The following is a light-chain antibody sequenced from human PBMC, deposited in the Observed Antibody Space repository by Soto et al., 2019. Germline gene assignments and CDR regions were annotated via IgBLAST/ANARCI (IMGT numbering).Light chain of an antibody. J-gene: IGKJ1*01. CDR3: QHYNTYPWT. Sequence: DIQMTQSPSTLSSSVLDRVTVTCRASQSISSWLAWYQQKPGKAPKLLIYKASTLESGVPSRFSGSGSGTDFTLTISSLQPDDFATYYCQHYNTYPWTFGQGTKVDIK. V-gene: IGKV1-5*03. CDR1: QSISSW. CDR2: KAS.